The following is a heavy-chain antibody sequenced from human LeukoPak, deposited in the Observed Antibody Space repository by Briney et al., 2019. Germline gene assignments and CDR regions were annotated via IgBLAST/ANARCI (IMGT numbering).Heavy chain of an antibody. J-gene: IGHJ6*02. CDR1: GFTFSSYA. D-gene: IGHD6-13*01. CDR3: AKEEDNHSSSWGVALYHYYYGMDV. Sequence: GGSLRLSCAASGFTFSSYAMSWVRQAPGKGLEWVSAISGSGGSTYYADSVKGRFTISRDNSKNTLYLQMNSLRAEDTAVYYCAKEEDNHSSSWGVALYHYYYGMDVWGQGTTVTVSS. V-gene: IGHV3-23*01. CDR2: ISGSGGST.